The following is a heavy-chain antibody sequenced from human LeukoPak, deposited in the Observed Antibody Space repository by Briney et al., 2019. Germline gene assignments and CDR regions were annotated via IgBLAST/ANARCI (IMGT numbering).Heavy chain of an antibody. V-gene: IGHV3-48*01. CDR1: GFTFSSYS. J-gene: IGHJ4*02. CDR3: AKLTPAALPEPFDY. CDR2: ISSGSGTI. Sequence: GGSLRLSCAASGFTFSSYSMNWVRQAPGKGLEWVSYISSGSGTIYYADSVKGRFTISRDNSKNTLYLQMNSLRAEDTAVYYCAKLTPAALPEPFDYWGQGTLVTVSS. D-gene: IGHD2-2*02.